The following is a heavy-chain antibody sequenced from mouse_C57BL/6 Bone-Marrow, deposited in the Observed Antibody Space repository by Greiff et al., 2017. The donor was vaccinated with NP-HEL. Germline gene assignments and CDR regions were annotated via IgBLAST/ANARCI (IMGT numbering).Heavy chain of an antibody. D-gene: IGHD1-1*01. Sequence: VQLQQSGPGLMKPSQSLSLTCSVTGYSITSGYYWNWIRQFPGNKLEWMGYISYDGSNNYNPSLKNRISITRDTSKNQFFLKLNSVTTEDTATYYCARDYGSTYWYFDVWGTGTTVTVSS. V-gene: IGHV3-6*01. J-gene: IGHJ1*03. CDR1: GYSITSGYY. CDR2: ISYDGSN. CDR3: ARDYGSTYWYFDV.